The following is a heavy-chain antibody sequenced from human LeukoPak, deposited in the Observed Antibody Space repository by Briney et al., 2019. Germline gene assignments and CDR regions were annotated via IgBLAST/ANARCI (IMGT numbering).Heavy chain of an antibody. V-gene: IGHV3-13*01. D-gene: IGHD3-22*01. J-gene: IGHJ6*02. Sequence: GGSLRLSCAASGFTFSSYDMHWVRQATGKGLEWVSAIGTAGDTYYPGSVKGRFTISRENAKNFLYLQMNSLRAGDTAVYYCARASRARDYDGPYYYYGMDVWGQGTTVTVSS. CDR3: ARASRARDYDGPYYYYGMDV. CDR2: IGTAGDT. CDR1: GFTFSSYD.